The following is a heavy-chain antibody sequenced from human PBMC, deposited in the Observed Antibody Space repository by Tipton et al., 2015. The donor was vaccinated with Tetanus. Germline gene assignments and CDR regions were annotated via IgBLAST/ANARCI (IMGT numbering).Heavy chain of an antibody. J-gene: IGHJ2*01. CDR3: ARVGLCIGPACAGITPLLDV. V-gene: IGHV4-59*01. CDR2: IYYNGST. D-gene: IGHD3-16*01. Sequence: TLSLTCTVSGGSITYYYWSWIRQPPGKGLEWIGHIYYNGSTNCNPSLKSRVTISLDTSKNQFSLRLSSVTAADTAEYYCARVGLCIGPACAGITPLLDVWGRGTLVAVSS. CDR1: GGSITYYY.